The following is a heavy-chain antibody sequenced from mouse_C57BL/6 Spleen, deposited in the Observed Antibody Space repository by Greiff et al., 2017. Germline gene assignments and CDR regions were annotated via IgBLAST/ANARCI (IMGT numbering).Heavy chain of an antibody. J-gene: IGHJ4*01. V-gene: IGHV1-55*01. Sequence: QVQLQQPGAELVKPGVSVKMSCRASGFTFTSYWITWVSRRPEQGLDWIGDINPGDGSTNYKEKFKSKVTLTVDTSSSTAYMQLSSLTSEDSAVYYCARSHPLYYYAMDYWGQGTSVTVSS. CDR3: ARSHPLYYYAMDY. CDR2: INPGDGST. CDR1: GFTFTSYW.